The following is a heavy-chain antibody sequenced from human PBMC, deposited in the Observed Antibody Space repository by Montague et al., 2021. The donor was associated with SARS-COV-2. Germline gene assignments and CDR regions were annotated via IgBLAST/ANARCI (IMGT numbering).Heavy chain of an antibody. CDR1: GVSVTDYY. D-gene: IGHD3-22*01. V-gene: IGHV4-59*05. Sequence: SETLSLTCTVSGVSVTDYYWSWIRQPPGKGLEWIGSIYYSGSTYYNPSLKSRVTISVDTPKHDFSLKLSSVTAAHTAVYYCARFPTSYYYDSKAAPTTPDAFDIWGQGTMVTVSS. CDR3: ARFPTSYYYDSKAAPTTPDAFDI. J-gene: IGHJ3*02. CDR2: IYYSGST.